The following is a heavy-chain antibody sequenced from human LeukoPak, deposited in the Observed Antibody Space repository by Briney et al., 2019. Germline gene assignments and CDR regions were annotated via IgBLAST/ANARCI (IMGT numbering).Heavy chain of an antibody. Sequence: PSETLSLTCTVSGGSVNSHSYYWDWIRQPPGKGLEWIGGIYYAGLTWYSPSLKSRVTISVDTSKNQFSLKLSSVTAADTAVYYCARGPTYCSSSSCLQGEWGQGTLVTVSS. D-gene: IGHD2-15*01. J-gene: IGHJ4*02. CDR3: ARGPTYCSSSSCLQGE. CDR1: GGSVNSHSYY. V-gene: IGHV4-39*07. CDR2: IYYAGLT.